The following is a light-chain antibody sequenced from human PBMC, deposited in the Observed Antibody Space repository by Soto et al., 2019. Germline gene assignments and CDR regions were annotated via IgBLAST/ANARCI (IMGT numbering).Light chain of an antibody. J-gene: IGKJ5*01. Sequence: EIVLTQSPATLSLSPGERATLSCRASQSISSFLAWYQQKPGQAPRLLIYGASNRATGIPARFSGSGSGTDFTLTISSLEPEDFAVYYWQQHFNGPITFGQGTRLEIK. CDR1: QSISSF. V-gene: IGKV3-11*01. CDR3: QQHFNGPIT. CDR2: GAS.